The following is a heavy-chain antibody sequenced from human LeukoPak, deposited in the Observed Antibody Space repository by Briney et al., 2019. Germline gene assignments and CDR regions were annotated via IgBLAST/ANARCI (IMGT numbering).Heavy chain of an antibody. CDR1: GFTFSNSG. CDR2: IRFDGSVK. CDR3: ARSSSYAFDY. Sequence: GGSLRLSCAASGFTFSNSGMHWVRQAPGTGLEWVAFIRFDGSVKYYTDSVRGRFTISRDNSKNTLYLQMNSLRTEDTAVYYCARSSSYAFDYWGQGTLVTVSS. J-gene: IGHJ4*02. D-gene: IGHD3-16*01. V-gene: IGHV3-30*02.